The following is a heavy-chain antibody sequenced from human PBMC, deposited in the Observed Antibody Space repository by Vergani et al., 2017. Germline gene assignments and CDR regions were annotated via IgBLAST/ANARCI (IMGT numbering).Heavy chain of an antibody. CDR1: GYTFTSYY. Sequence: QVPLVQSGAEVKKPGASVKVSCKASGYTFTSYYMHWVRQAPGQGLEWMGIINPSGGSTSYAQKFQGRVTMTRDTSTSTVYLELSSLRSEDSAVYYCARGRIVVVPAAIGRGLYYFDYWGQGTLVTVSS. V-gene: IGHV1-46*01. J-gene: IGHJ4*02. D-gene: IGHD2-2*01. CDR3: ARGRIVVVPAAIGRGLYYFDY. CDR2: INPSGGST.